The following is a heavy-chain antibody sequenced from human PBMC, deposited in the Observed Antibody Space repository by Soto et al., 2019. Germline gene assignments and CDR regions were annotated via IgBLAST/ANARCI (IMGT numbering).Heavy chain of an antibody. CDR1: GFTFSGSA. V-gene: IGHV3-73*01. D-gene: IGHD6-6*01. J-gene: IGHJ6*02. CDR2: IRSKANSYAT. CDR3: TSPSPNYYYGMDV. Sequence: PGGSLRLSCAASGFTFSGSAMHWVRQASGKGLEWVGRIRSKANSYATAYAASVKGRFTISRDDSKNTAYLQMNSLKTEDTAVYYCTSPSPNYYYGMDVWGQGTTVTVSS.